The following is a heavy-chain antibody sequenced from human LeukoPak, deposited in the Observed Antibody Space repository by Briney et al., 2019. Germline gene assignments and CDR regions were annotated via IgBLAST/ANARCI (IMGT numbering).Heavy chain of an antibody. Sequence: PSQTLSLTCTVSGGSISSGSYYWSWIRQPAGKGLEWIGRIYTSGSTNYNPSLKSRVTISVDTSKNQFSLKLSSVTAAATAVYYCARAHDFWSGYPYFDYWGQGTLVTVSS. J-gene: IGHJ4*02. CDR3: ARAHDFWSGYPYFDY. D-gene: IGHD3-3*01. CDR2: IYTSGST. CDR1: GGSISSGSYY. V-gene: IGHV4-61*02.